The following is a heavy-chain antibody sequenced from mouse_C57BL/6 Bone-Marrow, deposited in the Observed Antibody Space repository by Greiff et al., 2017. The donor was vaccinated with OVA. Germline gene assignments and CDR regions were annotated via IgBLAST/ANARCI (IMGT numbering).Heavy chain of an antibody. CDR2: ISETGST. J-gene: IGHJ1*03. D-gene: IGHD1-1*01. CDR3: ARYYYGSSYWYFDV. CDR1: GYSITSDY. Sequence: ESGPGLAKPSQTLSLTCSVTGYSITSDYWKWNGKLGGWGLEYMGYISETGSTYYNPSLKSRISITRDTSKNQYYLQLNSVTTEDTATDYCARYYYGSSYWYFDVWGTGTTVTVSS. V-gene: IGHV3-8*01.